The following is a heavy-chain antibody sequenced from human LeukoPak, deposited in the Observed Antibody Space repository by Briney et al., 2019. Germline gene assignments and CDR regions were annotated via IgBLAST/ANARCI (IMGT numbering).Heavy chain of an antibody. CDR3: ARLSTVTTLPGLSYYYYMDV. V-gene: IGHV4-61*02. CDR1: GGSISSGSYY. Sequence: SETLSLTCTVSGGSISSGSYYWSWIRQPAGKGLEWIGRIYTSGSTNYNPSLKSRVTISVDTSKNQFSLKLSSVTAADTAAYYCARLSTVTTLPGLSYYYYMDVWGKGTTVTVSS. J-gene: IGHJ6*03. CDR2: IYTSGST. D-gene: IGHD4-11*01.